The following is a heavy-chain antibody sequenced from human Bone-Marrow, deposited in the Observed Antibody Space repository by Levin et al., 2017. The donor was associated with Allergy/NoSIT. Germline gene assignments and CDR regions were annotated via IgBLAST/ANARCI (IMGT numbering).Heavy chain of an antibody. J-gene: IGHJ5*02. D-gene: IGHD2-15*01. V-gene: IGHV4-30-4*01. CDR3: ARGVNCFGGSCYSYGWFDP. CDR1: GGSIISGDYY. Sequence: SQTLSLTCSVSGGSIISGDYYWTWIRQPPGKGLEWIGYIYYNGTTYYNSSLKSRVTISRDTAKNHFSLNLNSVTAADSAVYYCARGVNCFGGSCYSYGWFDPWGHGTLVTVSS. CDR2: IYYNGTT.